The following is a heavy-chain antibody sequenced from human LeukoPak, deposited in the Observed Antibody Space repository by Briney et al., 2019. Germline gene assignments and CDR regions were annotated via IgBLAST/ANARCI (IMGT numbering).Heavy chain of an antibody. D-gene: IGHD6-13*01. Sequence: ASVKVSCKVSGYTLTELSMHWVRQAPGKGLEWMGGFDPEDGETIYAQKFQGRVTMTEDTSTDTAYMELSSLRSEDTAVYYCATVAVGSRPYYYYGMDVWGQGTTVTVSS. CDR3: ATVAVGSRPYYYYGMDV. V-gene: IGHV1-24*01. CDR2: FDPEDGET. CDR1: GYTLTELS. J-gene: IGHJ6*02.